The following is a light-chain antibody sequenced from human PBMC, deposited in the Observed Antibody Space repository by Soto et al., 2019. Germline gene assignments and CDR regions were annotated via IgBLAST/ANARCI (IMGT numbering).Light chain of an antibody. CDR1: QSVSNY. J-gene: IGKJ2*01. CDR2: GAS. V-gene: IGKV3-20*01. CDR3: QHYGTSPPYT. Sequence: EIVLTQSPGTLSLSPGERATLSCRTSQSVSNYLAWYQHRRGQAPRLLIYGASNRATAIPDRFSGSGSGTDFTLTISRLEPEDFAVYYCQHYGTSPPYTFGQGTKLEIK.